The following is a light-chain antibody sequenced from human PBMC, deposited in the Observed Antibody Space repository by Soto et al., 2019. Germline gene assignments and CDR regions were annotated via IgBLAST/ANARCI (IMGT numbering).Light chain of an antibody. J-gene: IGLJ1*01. CDR1: SSDVGGYNS. CDR3: SSYAGSKAV. V-gene: IGLV2-8*01. Sequence: QSALTQPPSASGSPGQSVTISCTGTSSDVGGYNSVSWYQQHPGKAPKLMIYEVSKRPSGVPDRFSGSKSGNTASLTVSGLQAEDEADYYCSSYAGSKAVFGTGTKVTVL. CDR2: EVS.